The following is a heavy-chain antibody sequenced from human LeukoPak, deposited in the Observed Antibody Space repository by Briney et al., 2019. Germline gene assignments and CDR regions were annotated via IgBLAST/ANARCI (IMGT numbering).Heavy chain of an antibody. D-gene: IGHD3-22*01. CDR2: IYYSGST. Sequence: SETLSLTCTVSSGSISSYYWSWIRQPPEKGLEWIGYIYYSGSTYYNPSLKSRVTISVDTSKNQFSLKLSSVTAADTAVYYCARAAPYYYDSSGYSWGQGTLVTVSS. CDR3: ARAAPYYYDSSGYS. J-gene: IGHJ4*02. V-gene: IGHV4-30-4*01. CDR1: SGSISSYY.